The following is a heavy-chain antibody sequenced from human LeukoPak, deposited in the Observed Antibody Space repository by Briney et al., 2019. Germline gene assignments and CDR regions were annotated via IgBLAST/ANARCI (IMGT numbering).Heavy chain of an antibody. CDR1: GESFSGYY. CDR2: INHSGRT. D-gene: IGHD3-22*01. J-gene: IGHJ5*02. V-gene: IGHV4-34*01. Sequence: SETLSLTCAVYGESFSGYYWSWIRQPPGKGLEGTVEINHSGRTHYNPSLKSRVTISVYTSKNQFSLKLSSVTTADTAVYYCARGRRLSITIIVVPWTLDPWGQGTLVTVS. CDR3: ARGRRLSITIIVVPWTLDP.